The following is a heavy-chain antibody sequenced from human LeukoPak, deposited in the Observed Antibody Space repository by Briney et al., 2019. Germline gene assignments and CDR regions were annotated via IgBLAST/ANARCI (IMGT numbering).Heavy chain of an antibody. CDR3: AKSPTVTTPDDY. D-gene: IGHD4-17*01. V-gene: IGHV3-23*01. CDR2: ISASGGST. CDR1: GFTFSSSA. J-gene: IGHJ4*02. Sequence: GGSLRLSCAASGFTFSSSAMSWVRQVPGKGLEWVSGISASGGSTYYADSVKGRFTISRDNSKNTLYLQMNSLRAEDTAVYYCAKSPTVTTPDDYWGQGTLVTVSS.